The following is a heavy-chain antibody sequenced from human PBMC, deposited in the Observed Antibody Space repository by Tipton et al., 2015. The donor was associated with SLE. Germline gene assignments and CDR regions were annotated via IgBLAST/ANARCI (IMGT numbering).Heavy chain of an antibody. CDR3: ARAQYGPDYFDY. D-gene: IGHD4-17*01. CDR2: VYDSGTT. Sequence: TLSLTCAVSGYFISSGYYWGWIRQPPGKGLEWIGYVYDSGTTNYNPSLKSRVTISIDTSKKQFSLKLSSVTAADTALYYCARAQYGPDYFDYWGQGTLVTVSS. J-gene: IGHJ4*02. CDR1: GYFISSGYY. V-gene: IGHV4-61*08.